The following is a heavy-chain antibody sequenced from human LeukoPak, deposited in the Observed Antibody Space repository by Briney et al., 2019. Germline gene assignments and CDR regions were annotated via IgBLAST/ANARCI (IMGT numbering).Heavy chain of an antibody. CDR2: IRSSSSYI. Sequence: GGSLRLSCAASGFTFSSYSMNWVRQAPGKGLEWVSSIRSSSSYIYYADSVKGRFTISRDNAKNSLYLQMNSLRAEDTAVYYCASITMVRGVNKGFDPWGQGTLVTVSS. D-gene: IGHD3-10*01. J-gene: IGHJ5*02. CDR3: ASITMVRGVNKGFDP. CDR1: GFTFSSYS. V-gene: IGHV3-21*01.